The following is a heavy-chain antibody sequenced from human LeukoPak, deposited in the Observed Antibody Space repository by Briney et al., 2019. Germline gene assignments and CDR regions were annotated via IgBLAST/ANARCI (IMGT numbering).Heavy chain of an antibody. CDR1: GGSFSGYY. V-gene: IGHV4-34*01. J-gene: IGHJ3*02. CDR2: INHSGST. CDR3: ARAGYCSSTSCYGIDAFDI. Sequence: SETLSLTCTVYGGSFSGYYWSWIRQPPGKGLEWIGEINHSGSTNYNPSLKSRVTISVDKSKNQFSLKLSSVTAADTAVYYCARAGYCSSTSCYGIDAFDIWGQGTMVTVSS. D-gene: IGHD2-2*01.